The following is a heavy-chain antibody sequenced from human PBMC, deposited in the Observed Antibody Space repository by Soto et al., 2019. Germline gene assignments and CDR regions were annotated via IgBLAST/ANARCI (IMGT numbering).Heavy chain of an antibody. Sequence: ASVKVSCKASRYTFTGYYMHWVRQAPGQGLEWMGWINPNSGGTNYAQKFQGWVTMTRDTSISTAYMELSRLRSDDTAVYYCARGLYGDPREYFQYWGQGTLVTVSS. CDR3: ARGLYGDPREYFQY. CDR2: INPNSGGT. CDR1: RYTFTGYY. V-gene: IGHV1-2*04. J-gene: IGHJ1*01. D-gene: IGHD4-17*01.